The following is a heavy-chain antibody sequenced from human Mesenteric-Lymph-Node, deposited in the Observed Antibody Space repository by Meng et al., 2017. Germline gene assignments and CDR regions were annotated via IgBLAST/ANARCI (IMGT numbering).Heavy chain of an antibody. CDR1: GGSFSGYY. CDR2: INHSGST. Sequence: QAQLQQWGAGLLKPSETLSLTLPVYGGSFSGYYWSWIRQPPGKGLEWIGEINHSGSTNYNPSLKSRVTISVDTSKNQFSLKLSSVTAADTAVYYCARGSSSSWYFGYWGQGTLVTVSS. D-gene: IGHD6-13*01. CDR3: ARGSSSSWYFGY. J-gene: IGHJ4*02. V-gene: IGHV4-34*01.